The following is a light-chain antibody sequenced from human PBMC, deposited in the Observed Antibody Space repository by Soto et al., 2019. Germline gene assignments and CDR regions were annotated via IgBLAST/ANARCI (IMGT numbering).Light chain of an antibody. CDR2: IDS. CDR3: SAWHDNVNAPV. J-gene: IGLJ3*02. V-gene: IGLV1-44*01. Sequence: QSVLTQPPSASGTPGQRVTISCSGSSSNIGSNTVNWYQQLPGTAPRLLIYIDSQRPSGVPDRFSGSKSGTSASLAISGLQSEDEADYFCSAWHDNVNAPVFGGGTQLTVL. CDR1: SSNIGSNT.